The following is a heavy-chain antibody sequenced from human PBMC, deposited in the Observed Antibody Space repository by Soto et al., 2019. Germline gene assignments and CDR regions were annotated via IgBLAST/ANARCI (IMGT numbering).Heavy chain of an antibody. J-gene: IGHJ6*02. CDR2: IIPIFGTA. Sequence: QVQLVQSGAEVKKPGSSVKVSCKASGSTFSSYAISWVRQAPGQGLEWMGGIIPIFGTANYAQKFQGRVTITADESTSTAYMELSSLRSEDTAVYDCARAIETVVVPAAIPNYYYGMDVWGQGTTVTVSS. CDR1: GSTFSSYA. V-gene: IGHV1-69*01. D-gene: IGHD2-2*02. CDR3: ARAIETVVVPAAIPNYYYGMDV.